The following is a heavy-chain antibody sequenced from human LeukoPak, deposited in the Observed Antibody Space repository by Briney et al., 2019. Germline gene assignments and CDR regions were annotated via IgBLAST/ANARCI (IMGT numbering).Heavy chain of an antibody. J-gene: IGHJ4*02. D-gene: IGHD7-27*01. CDR3: ARSSNWVFDY. CDR2: FSTSGIA. V-gene: IGHV4-4*07. CDR1: GGSISTYY. Sequence: PSETLSLTCTVSGGSISTYYWTWIRQPAGKGLEWIGRFSTSGIANYNPSLKSRVTISVDTSKNHFSLGLSSVTAADTAVYYCARSSNWVFDYWGQGTLVTVSS.